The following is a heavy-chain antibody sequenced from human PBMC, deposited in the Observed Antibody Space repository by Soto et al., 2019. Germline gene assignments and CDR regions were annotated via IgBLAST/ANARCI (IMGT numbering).Heavy chain of an antibody. Sequence: ASVKVSCKASGYTFSDYYIHWVRQAPGQGLEWMGWINPNSGGTKYAPKFQGGVTMTRDTSITTAYMELSRLRSGDTAVYYCAREPATAKPEGVDFWGQGTLVTVSS. CDR1: GYTFSDYY. CDR3: AREPATAKPEGVDF. V-gene: IGHV1-2*02. D-gene: IGHD1-1*01. J-gene: IGHJ4*02. CDR2: INPNSGGT.